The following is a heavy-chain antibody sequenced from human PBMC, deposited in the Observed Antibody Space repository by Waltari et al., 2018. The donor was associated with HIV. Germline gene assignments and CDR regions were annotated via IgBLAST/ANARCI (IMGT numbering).Heavy chain of an antibody. V-gene: IGHV3-23*01. D-gene: IGHD3-22*01. Sequence: EVQLFESGGGLVQPGGSPRLSCAASGFTFSSYALRWVRQAPVKGLDGFSAISGSCESTYYAASVKGRFTTSRDNSKNTLYLQMNSLRAEDTAVYYCAKNSGYYCYWYFDLWGRGTLVTVSS. J-gene: IGHJ2*01. CDR1: GFTFSSYA. CDR2: ISGSCEST. CDR3: AKNSGYYCYWYFDL.